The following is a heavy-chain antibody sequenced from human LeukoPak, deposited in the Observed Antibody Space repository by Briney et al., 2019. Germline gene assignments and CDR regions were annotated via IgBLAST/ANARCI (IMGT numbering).Heavy chain of an antibody. V-gene: IGHV4-34*01. CDR3: ARRRSLRPFDY. Sequence: SETLSLTCAVYGGSFSGYYWSWIRQPPGKRLEWIGEINHSGSTNYNPSLKSRVTISVDTSKNQFSLKLSSVTAADTAVYYCARRRSLRPFDYWGQGTLVTVSS. J-gene: IGHJ4*02. CDR2: INHSGST. D-gene: IGHD5/OR15-5a*01. CDR1: GGSFSGYY.